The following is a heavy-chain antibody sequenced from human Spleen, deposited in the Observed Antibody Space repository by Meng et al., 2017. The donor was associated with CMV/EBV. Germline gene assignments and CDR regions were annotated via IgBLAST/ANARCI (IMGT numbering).Heavy chain of an antibody. D-gene: IGHD3-22*01. V-gene: IGHV3-21*01. Sequence: GESLKISCAASGFTFSSYSMNWVRQAPGKGLEWVSSISSSSSYIYYADSVKGRFTISRDNAKNSLYLQMNSLRAEDTAVYYCARGPRSSDYYDSSGYSPFDYWGQGTLVTVSS. J-gene: IGHJ4*02. CDR3: ARGPRSSDYYDSSGYSPFDY. CDR2: ISSSSSYI. CDR1: GFTFSSYS.